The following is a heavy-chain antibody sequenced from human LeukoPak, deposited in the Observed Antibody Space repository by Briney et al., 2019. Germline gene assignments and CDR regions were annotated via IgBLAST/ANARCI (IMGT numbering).Heavy chain of an antibody. J-gene: IGHJ4*02. CDR2: ISSSSSTI. CDR3: ARRFEYYDSSGYYTIGLDY. CDR1: GFTFSSYS. V-gene: IGHV3-48*01. D-gene: IGHD3-22*01. Sequence: GGSLRLSCAASGFTFSSYSMNWVRQAPGKGLEWVSYISSSSSTIYYADSVKGRFTISRDNAKNSLYLQMNSLRAEDTALYYCARRFEYYDSSGYYTIGLDYWGQGTLVTVSS.